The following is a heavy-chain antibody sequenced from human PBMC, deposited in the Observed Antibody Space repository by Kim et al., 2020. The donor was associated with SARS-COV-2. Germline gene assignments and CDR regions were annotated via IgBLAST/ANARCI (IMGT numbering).Heavy chain of an antibody. Sequence: SETLSRTCTVSGGSISSGGYYWSWIRQHPGKGLEWIGYIYYSGSTYYNPSLKRRVTMSVDTSKNQFSLKLSSVTAADTAVYYCARGYDPGSYNWFDPWG. D-gene: IGHD2-15*01. J-gene: IGHJ5*02. CDR1: GGSISSGGYY. V-gene: IGHV4-31*03. CDR2: IYYSGST. CDR3: ARGYDPGSYNWFDP.